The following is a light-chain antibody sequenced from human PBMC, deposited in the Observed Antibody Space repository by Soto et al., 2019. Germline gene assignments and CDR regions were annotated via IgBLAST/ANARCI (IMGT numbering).Light chain of an antibody. CDR2: DVN. V-gene: IGLV2-14*03. Sequence: QSALTQPASVSGSPGQSITISCTGTRSDIGGYNYVSWYQQQPGKAPKLIIHDVNNRPSGVSSRFSASKSGNTASLTISGLQAEDEADYFCSSYTSITTYVIFGGGTKLTVL. CDR1: RSDIGGYNY. J-gene: IGLJ2*01. CDR3: SSYTSITTYVI.